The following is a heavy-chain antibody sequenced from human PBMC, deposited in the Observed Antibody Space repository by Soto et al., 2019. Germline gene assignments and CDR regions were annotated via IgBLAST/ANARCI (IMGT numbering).Heavy chain of an antibody. CDR1: GFSLTTSGVG. CDR2: IYWDDDK. Sequence: QITLNESGPTGVRPTETLTLTGRYSGFSLTTSGVGVGWIRQSPGKAPKWLALIYWDDDKRYSASLKSRHTITKDTSKNQVVLTVSDLDPTDTATYYCAHRVLRTVFGLVTTTAICFDFWGQGTPVAVSS. V-gene: IGHV2-5*02. CDR3: AHRVLRTVFGLVTTTAICFDF. J-gene: IGHJ4*02. D-gene: IGHD3-3*01.